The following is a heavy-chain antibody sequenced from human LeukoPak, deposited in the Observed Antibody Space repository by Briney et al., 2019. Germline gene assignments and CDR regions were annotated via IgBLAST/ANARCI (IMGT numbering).Heavy chain of an antibody. D-gene: IGHD3-22*01. V-gene: IGHV3-64*01. J-gene: IGHJ4*02. CDR3: ARGKHTYDSSGYPNYFDY. Sequence: SGGSLRLSCAASGFTFSSYVMHWVRQAPGKGLEYVSAISSNGGSTYYANSVKGRFTISRDNSKNTLYLQMGSLRAEDMAVYYCARGKHTYDSSGYPNYFDYWGQGTLVTVSS. CDR1: GFTFSSYV. CDR2: ISSNGGST.